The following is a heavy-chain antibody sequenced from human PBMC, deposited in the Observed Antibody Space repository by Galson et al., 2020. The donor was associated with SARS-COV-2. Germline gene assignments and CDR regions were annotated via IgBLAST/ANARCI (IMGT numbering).Heavy chain of an antibody. J-gene: IGHJ5*02. CDR1: GGSISSGSYY. CDR2: IYTSGST. Sequence: SETLSLTCTVSGGSISSGSYYWSWIRQPAGKGLEWIGRIYTSGSTNYNPSLTSRVTISVDTSKNQFSLKLSSVTAADTAVYYCARDRSSGWFNWFDPWGQGTLVTGSS. CDR3: ARDRSSGWFNWFDP. D-gene: IGHD6-19*01. V-gene: IGHV4-61*02.